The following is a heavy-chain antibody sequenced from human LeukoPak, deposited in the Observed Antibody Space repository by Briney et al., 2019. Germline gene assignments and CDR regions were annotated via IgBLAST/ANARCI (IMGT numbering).Heavy chain of an antibody. J-gene: IGHJ4*02. D-gene: IGHD3-16*01. CDR3: VRGGEIGFDY. CDR2: IDSTGET. Sequence: PGGSRRLSSAPYAFRLSTSYMRWDSQASGSGLEWVLSIDSTGETYCAPSVKGRLTISRENTKNSLFLQMNSRRASDTAVYHCVRGGEIGFDYWGQGTLVTVSS. CDR1: AFRLSTSY. V-gene: IGHV3-13*01.